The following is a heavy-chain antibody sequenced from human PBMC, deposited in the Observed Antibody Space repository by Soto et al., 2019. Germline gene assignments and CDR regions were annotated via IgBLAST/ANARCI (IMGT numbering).Heavy chain of an antibody. J-gene: IGHJ5*02. Sequence: QLQLQESGPGLVKPSETLSLDCIVSGGSIRRSNYYWGWIRQPPGKGLEWIGSVYDTGSTYYNPSLMSRVTISVATSKNQFSLKVTSVPAADTALYYCARQPYSNLWYNWCDPWGQGTLVTVSS. CDR2: VYDTGST. CDR1: GGSIRRSNYY. D-gene: IGHD6-13*01. V-gene: IGHV4-39*01. CDR3: ARQPYSNLWYNWCDP.